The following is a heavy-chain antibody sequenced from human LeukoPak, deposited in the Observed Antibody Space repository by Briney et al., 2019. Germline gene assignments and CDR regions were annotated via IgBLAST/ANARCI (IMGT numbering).Heavy chain of an antibody. CDR3: ARGRYSGSYLDY. V-gene: IGHV3-21*01. D-gene: IGHD1-26*01. Sequence: SSISISSSYIYYADSVKGRFTISRDNAKNSLYLQMNSLRAEDTAVYYCARGRYSGSYLDYWGQGTLVTVSS. CDR2: ISISSSYI. J-gene: IGHJ4*02.